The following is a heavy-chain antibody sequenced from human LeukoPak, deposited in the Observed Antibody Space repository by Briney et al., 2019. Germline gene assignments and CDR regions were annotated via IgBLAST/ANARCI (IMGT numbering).Heavy chain of an antibody. CDR2: IYHSGST. CDR3: ASTLFSSGWYRPEYYFDY. Sequence: SETLSLTCTVSGYSISSGYYWGWIRQPPGKGLEWIGSIYHSGSTYYNPSLKSRVTISVDTSKNQFSLKLSSVTAADTAVYYCASTLFSSGWYRPEYYFDYWGQGTLVTVSS. J-gene: IGHJ4*02. CDR1: GYSISSGYY. D-gene: IGHD6-19*01. V-gene: IGHV4-38-2*02.